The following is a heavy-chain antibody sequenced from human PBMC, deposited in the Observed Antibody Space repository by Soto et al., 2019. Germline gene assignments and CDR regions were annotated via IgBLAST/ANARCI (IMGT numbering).Heavy chain of an antibody. D-gene: IGHD4-17*01. CDR2: ISYDGSNN. Sequence: QVQLVESGGGVVQPGRSLRLSCAASGFTFSSYAMHWVRQAPGKGLEWVAVISYDGSNNYYADSVKGRFTISRDNSKNTLYLQMNSLRAEDTAVYYGSKHPWAYGDYLHGMDVWGQVTTVTVSS. CDR3: SKHPWAYGDYLHGMDV. CDR1: GFTFSSYA. J-gene: IGHJ6*02. V-gene: IGHV3-30-3*02.